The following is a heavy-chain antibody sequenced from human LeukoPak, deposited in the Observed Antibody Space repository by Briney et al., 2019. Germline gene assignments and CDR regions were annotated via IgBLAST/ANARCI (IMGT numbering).Heavy chain of an antibody. V-gene: IGHV3-23*01. CDR2: MSGSGGTT. D-gene: IGHD3-16*01. CDR3: AKRGGLAGSYVRVVDYYFFFDV. Sequence: GGSLRLSCAASGFTFSNYAMAWVRQAPGKGLQWVSSMSGSGGTTYYADSVKGRFTISGDNSGNTLFLQMNSLRADDTAVYHCAKRGGLAGSYVRVVDYYFFFDVWGKGTTVTVSS. J-gene: IGHJ6*04. CDR1: GFTFSNYA.